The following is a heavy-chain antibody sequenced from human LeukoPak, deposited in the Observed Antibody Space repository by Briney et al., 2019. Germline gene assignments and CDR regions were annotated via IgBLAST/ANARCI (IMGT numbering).Heavy chain of an antibody. CDR3: AKGSGINHYHWIDP. Sequence: PGGSLRLSCAASEFTFSNYAMNWVRQAPGKGLEWVSGISAGGGSTYYADSVKGRFTISRDNSKNTLYLQMDSLRAEDTALYYCAKGSGINHYHWIDPWGQGTLVTVSS. V-gene: IGHV3-23*01. D-gene: IGHD1-14*01. CDR1: EFTFSNYA. J-gene: IGHJ5*02. CDR2: ISAGGGST.